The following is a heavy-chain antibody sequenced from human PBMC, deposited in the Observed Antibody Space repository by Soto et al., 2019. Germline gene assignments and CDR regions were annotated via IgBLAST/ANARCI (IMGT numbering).Heavy chain of an antibody. D-gene: IGHD5-12*01. Sequence: GASVKVSCNASGYTFTSYGISWVRQAPGQGLEWMGWISAYNGNTNYAQKLQGRVTMTTDTSTSTAYMELRSLRSDDTDVYYCARRLDIVDTNYYYGMDVWGQRTTVTACS. CDR2: ISAYNGNT. J-gene: IGHJ6*01. CDR1: GYTFTSYG. V-gene: IGHV1-18*01. CDR3: ARRLDIVDTNYYYGMDV.